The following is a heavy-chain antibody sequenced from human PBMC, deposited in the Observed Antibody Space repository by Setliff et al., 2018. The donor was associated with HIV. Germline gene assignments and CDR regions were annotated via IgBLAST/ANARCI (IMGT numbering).Heavy chain of an antibody. CDR3: ARGQKMYLMITMLGGYYYYHMDV. D-gene: IGHD3-10*02. CDR2: IVLMSNTA. Sequence: SVKVSCKASGDTFTSYVISWVRQAPGQGLEWMGGIVLMSNTADYAPKFQGRVTITADKSTSTAYMELNSLRSEDTAVYYCARGQKMYLMITMLGGYYYYHMDVWGQGTTVTVSS. CDR1: GDTFTSYV. V-gene: IGHV1-69*06. J-gene: IGHJ6*02.